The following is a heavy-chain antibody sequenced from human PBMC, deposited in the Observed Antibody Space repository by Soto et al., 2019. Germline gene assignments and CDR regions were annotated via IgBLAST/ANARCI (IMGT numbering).Heavy chain of an antibody. V-gene: IGHV1-18*01. CDR2: ISVHNGYT. D-gene: IGHD3-16*01. CDR3: ARLEQNFGPHDY. Sequence: QVLLAQSGAEVKKPGASVTVSCKASGYTFSTYGISWVRQAPGQGLEGVGWISVHNGYTKYATELQGRVTVTTDPSTSTAYMELRSLRSDDSAVYYCARLEQNFGPHDYWGQGTLVTVTS. CDR1: GYTFSTYG. J-gene: IGHJ4*02.